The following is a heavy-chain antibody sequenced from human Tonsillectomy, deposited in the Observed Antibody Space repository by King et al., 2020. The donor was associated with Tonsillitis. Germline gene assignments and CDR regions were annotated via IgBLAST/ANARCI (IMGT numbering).Heavy chain of an antibody. CDR2: ISYDGSNK. D-gene: IGHD2-2*01. Sequence: QLVQSGGGVVQPGRSLRLSCAASGFIFSSYGMHWVRQAPGKGLEWVAVISYDGSNKYYADSVKGRFTISRDNSKNTLYLQMNSLRAEDTAVYYCAKDWIGYCTSTSYLQFGMDVWGQGTTVTVSS. CDR3: AKDWIGYCTSTSYLQFGMDV. V-gene: IGHV3-30*18. J-gene: IGHJ6*02. CDR1: GFIFSSYG.